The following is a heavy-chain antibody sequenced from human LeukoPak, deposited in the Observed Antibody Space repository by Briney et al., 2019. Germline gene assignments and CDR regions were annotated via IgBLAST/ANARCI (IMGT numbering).Heavy chain of an antibody. CDR3: ARVRDGYNRNWAY. Sequence: SETLSLTCTVSGGSISSSIYYWGWLRQPPGKGLEWIGSIYDNVATYYNSSLKSRITISVATSKHHPSLKLSSVTAADTAVYYCARVRDGYNRNWAYWGQGTMVTVSS. CDR2: IYDNVAT. D-gene: IGHD5-24*01. V-gene: IGHV4-39*02. CDR1: GGSISSSIYY. J-gene: IGHJ4*02.